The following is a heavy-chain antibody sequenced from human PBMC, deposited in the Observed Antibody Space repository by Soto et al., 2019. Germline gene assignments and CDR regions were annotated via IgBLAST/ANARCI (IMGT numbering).Heavy chain of an antibody. CDR3: ARDTGDGTFEF. Sequence: GASVKISCKASGYTFSSYAMHWVRQAPGQRLEWMGWINAGYGNTKSSQKLQDRVTIYRDTSASTAYMELTSLRSEDTAVYYCARDTGDGTFEFWGEGTLVTVS. V-gene: IGHV1-3*01. CDR1: GYTFSSYA. J-gene: IGHJ4*02. D-gene: IGHD7-27*01. CDR2: INAGYGNT.